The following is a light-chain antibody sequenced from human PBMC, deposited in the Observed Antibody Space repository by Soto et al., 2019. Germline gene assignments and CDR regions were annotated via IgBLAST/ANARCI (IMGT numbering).Light chain of an antibody. J-gene: IGLJ2*01. CDR1: SSDVGGYNY. CDR2: DVS. CDR3: SSYTSSSTVV. Sequence: QSVLTQPASVSGSPGQSITISCTGTSSDVGGYNYVSWYQQHPGKAPKLMIYDVSNRPSGVSNRFSGSKSGNTASLTISGLQAEDEADYYFSSYTSSSTVVFGGGTKVTVL. V-gene: IGLV2-14*01.